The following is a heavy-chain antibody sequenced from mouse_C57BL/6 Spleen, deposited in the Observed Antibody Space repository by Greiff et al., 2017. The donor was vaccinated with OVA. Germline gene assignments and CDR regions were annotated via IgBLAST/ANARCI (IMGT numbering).Heavy chain of an antibody. V-gene: IGHV1-81*01. D-gene: IGHD1-1*01. Sequence: QVQLQQSGAELARPGASVKLSYKASGYTFTSYGISWVKQRTGQGLEWIGEIYPRSGNTYYNEKFKGKATLTADKSSSTAYMELRSLTSEDSAVYFCARGAHYGSSYYAMDYWGQGTSVTVSS. J-gene: IGHJ4*01. CDR1: GYTFTSYG. CDR3: ARGAHYGSSYYAMDY. CDR2: IYPRSGNT.